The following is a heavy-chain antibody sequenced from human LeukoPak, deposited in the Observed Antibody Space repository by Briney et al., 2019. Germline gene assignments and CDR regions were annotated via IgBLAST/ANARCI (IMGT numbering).Heavy chain of an antibody. D-gene: IGHD3-10*01. CDR3: ARDLTHYTSGTPGY. CDR2: VSSSGSTI. J-gene: IGHJ4*02. V-gene: IGHV3-11*01. Sequence: PGGSLRLSCAASGFTFSDYYMSWIRQAPGKGLEWVSYVSSSGSTIYYADSVKGRFTISRDNAKNSLYLQMNSLRAEDTAVYYCARDLTHYTSGTPGYWGQGTLVTVSS. CDR1: GFTFSDYY.